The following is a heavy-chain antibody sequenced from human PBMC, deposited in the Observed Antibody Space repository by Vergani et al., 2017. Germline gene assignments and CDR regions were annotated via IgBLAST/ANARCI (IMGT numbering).Heavy chain of an antibody. J-gene: IGHJ4*02. Sequence: EVQLLESGGGLVQPGGSLRLTCAASEFTFSNYAMNWVPHAPGKGLEWVSGISGSGVSAYYTDSVKGRFTISRDNTQRSLHLQMYNLRVEDTAIYYCARAGVRAGFDFWGQGTLVTVSS. V-gene: IGHV3-23*01. CDR3: ARAGVRAGFDF. CDR2: ISGSGVSA. D-gene: IGHD2-8*01. CDR1: EFTFSNYA.